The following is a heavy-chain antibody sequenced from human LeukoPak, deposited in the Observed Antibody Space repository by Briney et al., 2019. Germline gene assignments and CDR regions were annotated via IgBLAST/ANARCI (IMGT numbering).Heavy chain of an antibody. J-gene: IGHJ4*02. CDR1: GGTFSSYA. CDR3: ARAPGQXGYFDY. V-gene: IGHV1-69*04. Sequence: SVKVSCKASGGTFSSYAISWVRLAPGQGLEWMGRIIPILGIANYAQKFQGRVTITADKSTSTAYMELSSLRSEDTAVYYCARAPGQXGYFDYWGQGTLVTVSS. CDR2: IIPILGIA.